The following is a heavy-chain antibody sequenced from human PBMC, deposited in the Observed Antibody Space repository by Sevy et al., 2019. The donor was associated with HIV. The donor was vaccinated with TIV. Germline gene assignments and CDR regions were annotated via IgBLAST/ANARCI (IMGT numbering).Heavy chain of an antibody. CDR3: AKALAAAGTRSGMDV. CDR2: IRYDGSNK. J-gene: IGHJ6*02. V-gene: IGHV3-30*02. Sequence: GGSLRLSCAASGFTFSSYGMHWVRQAPGKGLEWVAFIRYDGSNKYYADSVKGRFTISRDNSKNTLYLKMNSLRAEDTAVYYCAKALAAAGTRSGMDVWGQGTTVTVSS. CDR1: GFTFSSYG. D-gene: IGHD6-13*01.